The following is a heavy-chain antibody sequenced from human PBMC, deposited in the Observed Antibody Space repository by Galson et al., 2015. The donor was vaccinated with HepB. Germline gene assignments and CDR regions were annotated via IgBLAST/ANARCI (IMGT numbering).Heavy chain of an antibody. Sequence: SVKLSCKASGYTFSSYGISWVRQAPGQGLEWMGRISAYNGNTNYAQKLQGRVTMTTDTSTSTAYMQLRSLRSDDTAVYYCARDNHPHYYDSSGYYYVQHYFDYWGQGTLVTVSS. J-gene: IGHJ4*02. CDR1: GYTFSSYG. CDR2: ISAYNGNT. CDR3: ARDNHPHYYDSSGYYYVQHYFDY. D-gene: IGHD3-22*01. V-gene: IGHV1-18*04.